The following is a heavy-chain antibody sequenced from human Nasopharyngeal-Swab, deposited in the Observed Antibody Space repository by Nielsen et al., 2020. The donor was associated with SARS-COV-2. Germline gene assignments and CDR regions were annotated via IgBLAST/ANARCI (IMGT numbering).Heavy chain of an antibody. V-gene: IGHV3-23*01. Sequence: GESLKISCAASEFTFSSYAMSWVRQAPGKGLEWVSAISGSGASSYYADSVKGRFTISRDYSKSTLYLQMNSLRAEDTAVYYCAKGPASFDYWGQGTLVTVSS. J-gene: IGHJ4*02. CDR3: AKGPASFDY. CDR1: EFTFSSYA. CDR2: ISGSGASS.